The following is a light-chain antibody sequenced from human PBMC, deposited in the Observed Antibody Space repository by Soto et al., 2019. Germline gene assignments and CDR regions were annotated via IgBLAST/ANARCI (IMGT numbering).Light chain of an antibody. J-gene: IGKJ1*01. CDR1: QSISNY. CDR2: DAS. V-gene: IGKV3-11*01. Sequence: EIVLTQSPATLSLSPXERATLSCRASQSISNYLAWYQHKPGQAPRLLIYDASTRATGIPARFSGSGSGTDFTLTISSLEPEDFAVYFCQLRSNWPPTWTFGQGTKVEVK. CDR3: QLRSNWPPTWT.